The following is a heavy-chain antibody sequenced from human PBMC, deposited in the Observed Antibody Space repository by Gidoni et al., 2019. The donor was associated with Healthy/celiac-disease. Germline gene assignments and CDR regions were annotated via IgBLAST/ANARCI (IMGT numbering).Heavy chain of an antibody. Sequence: EVQLLESGGGLVQPGGSLRLSCAASGFTFSSYAMSWVRQAPGKGLEWVSAISGSGGSTYYADSVKGRFTISRDNSKNTLYLQMNSLRAEDTAVYYCAKVRPITVTTTPYYFDYWGQGTLVTVSS. CDR1: GFTFSSYA. CDR2: ISGSGGST. CDR3: AKVRPITVTTTPYYFDY. V-gene: IGHV3-23*01. D-gene: IGHD4-4*01. J-gene: IGHJ4*02.